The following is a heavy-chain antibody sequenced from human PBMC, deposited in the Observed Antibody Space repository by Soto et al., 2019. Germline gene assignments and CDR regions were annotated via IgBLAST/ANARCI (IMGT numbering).Heavy chain of an antibody. V-gene: IGHV1-8*01. CDR2: MNPNSGNT. CDR1: GYTFTSYD. J-gene: IGHJ3*02. D-gene: IGHD6-13*01. CDR3: ARGGIAAPPRFHAFDI. Sequence: GASVKVSFKASGYTFTSYDINWLRQATGQGLEWMGWMNPNSGNTGYAQKFQGRVTMTRNTSISTAYMELSSLRSEDTAVYYCARGGIAAPPRFHAFDIWGQGTMVTVSS.